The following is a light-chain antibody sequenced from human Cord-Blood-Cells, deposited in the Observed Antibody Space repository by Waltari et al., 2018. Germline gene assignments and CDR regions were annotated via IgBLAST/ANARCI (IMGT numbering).Light chain of an antibody. CDR3: YSTDSSGNHYV. CDR1: ALPKKY. V-gene: IGLV3-10*01. J-gene: IGLJ1*01. CDR2: EDS. Sequence: SYELTQPPSVSVSPGQTARITCPGDALPKKYAYWYQQKSGQAPVLVIYEDSKRPSGIPERFSGSSSGTMATLTISGAQVDDEADYYCYSTDSSGNHYVFGTGTKVTVL.